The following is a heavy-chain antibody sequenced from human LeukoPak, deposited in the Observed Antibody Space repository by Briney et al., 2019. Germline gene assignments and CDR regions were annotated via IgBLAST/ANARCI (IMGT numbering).Heavy chain of an antibody. V-gene: IGHV1-69*13. CDR1: GGTFSSYA. Sequence: GASVKVSCKASGGTFSSYAISWVRQAPGQGLECMGGIIPIFGTANYAQKFQGRVTITADESTSTAYMELSSLRSEDTAVYYGARGGAVAGFDYWGQGTLVTVSS. CDR2: IIPIFGTA. CDR3: ARGGAVAGFDY. J-gene: IGHJ4*02. D-gene: IGHD6-19*01.